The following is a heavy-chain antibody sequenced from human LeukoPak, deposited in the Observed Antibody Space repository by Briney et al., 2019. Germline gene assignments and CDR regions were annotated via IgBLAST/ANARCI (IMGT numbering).Heavy chain of an antibody. CDR3: ARGPYGSGSYSSEYFQN. Sequence: ASVNVSCKASGYTFTSYYMHWVRQAPGQGLGWMGIINPSGGSTSYAQKFQGRVTMTRDTSTSTVYMELSSLRSEDTAVYYCARGPYGSGSYSSEYFQNWGQGTLVTVSS. J-gene: IGHJ1*01. CDR2: INPSGGST. V-gene: IGHV1-46*01. CDR1: GYTFTSYY. D-gene: IGHD3-10*01.